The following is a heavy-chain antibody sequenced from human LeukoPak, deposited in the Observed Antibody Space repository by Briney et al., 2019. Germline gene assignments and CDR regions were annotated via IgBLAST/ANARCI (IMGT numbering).Heavy chain of an antibody. D-gene: IGHD3-9*01. Sequence: GGSLRLSCAASGFTFSSYSMNWVRQAPGKGLEWVSYISSSSSTIYYADSVKGRFTISRDNSKNTLYLQMNSLRAEDTAVYYCASGPPALDGYDILTGYYKGYYYYYMDVWGKGTTVTVSS. J-gene: IGHJ6*03. CDR2: ISSSSSTI. V-gene: IGHV3-48*01. CDR1: GFTFSSYS. CDR3: ASGPPALDGYDILTGYYKGYYYYYMDV.